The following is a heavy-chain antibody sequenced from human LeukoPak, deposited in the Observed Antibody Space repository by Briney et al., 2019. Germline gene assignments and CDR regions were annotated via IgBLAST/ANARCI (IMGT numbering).Heavy chain of an antibody. D-gene: IGHD3-3*01. J-gene: IGHJ3*02. CDR1: DGSISSYY. CDR3: ARDRYYDFWSGYPDAFDI. Sequence: SETLSLTCTVSDGSISSYYWSWIRQPAGKGLEWIGRIYTSGSTNYNPSLKSRVTISVDTSKNQFSLKLSSVTAADTAVYYCARDRYYDFWSGYPDAFDIWGQGTMVTVSS. CDR2: IYTSGST. V-gene: IGHV4-4*07.